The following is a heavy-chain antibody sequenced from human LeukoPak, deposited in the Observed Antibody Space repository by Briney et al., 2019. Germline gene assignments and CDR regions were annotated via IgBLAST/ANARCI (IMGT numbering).Heavy chain of an antibody. CDR1: GGSISSGSYY. J-gene: IGHJ6*03. Sequence: SETLSLTCTVSGGSISSGSYYWSWIRQPAGKGLEWIGRIYTSGSTNYNPSLKSRVTISVDTSKNQFSLKLSSVTAADTAVYYCAGRYLVKGILTGFNYYYMDVWGKGTTVTVSS. D-gene: IGHD3-9*01. CDR3: AGRYLVKGILTGFNYYYMDV. V-gene: IGHV4-61*02. CDR2: IYTSGST.